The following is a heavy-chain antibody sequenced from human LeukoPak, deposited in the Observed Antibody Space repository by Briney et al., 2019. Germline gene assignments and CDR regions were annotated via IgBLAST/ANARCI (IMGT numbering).Heavy chain of an antibody. J-gene: IGHJ4*02. CDR2: IYTTSSTM. V-gene: IGHV3-48*01. CDR3: VRDRIGGSLDY. D-gene: IGHD1-26*01. CDR1: GFTFSSYS. Sequence: GGSLRLSCAPSGFTFSSYSMNWVRQAPGKGLEWVSFIYTTSSTMYYADSVKGRFSISRDNAKNSLFLQMNSLRVEDTAVYYCVRDRIGGSLDYWGQGTLVTVSS.